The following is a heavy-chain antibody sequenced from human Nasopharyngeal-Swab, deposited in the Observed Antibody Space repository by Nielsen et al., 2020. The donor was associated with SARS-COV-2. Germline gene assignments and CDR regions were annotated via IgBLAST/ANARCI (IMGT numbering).Heavy chain of an antibody. CDR3: ARQRQYCSGGSCYSKWFDP. CDR1: GYSFTSYW. Sequence: GESLKISCKGSGYSFTSYWIGWVRQMPGKGLEWMGIIYPGGSDTRYSPSFEGQVTISADKSISTAYLQWSSLKASDTAMYYCARQRQYCSGGSCYSKWFDPWGQGTLVTVSS. CDR2: IYPGGSDT. D-gene: IGHD2-15*01. J-gene: IGHJ5*02. V-gene: IGHV5-51*01.